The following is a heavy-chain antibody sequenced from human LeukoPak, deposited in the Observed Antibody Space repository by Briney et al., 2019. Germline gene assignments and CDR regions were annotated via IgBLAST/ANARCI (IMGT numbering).Heavy chain of an antibody. D-gene: IGHD3-3*01. CDR1: GFTVSIPY. J-gene: IGHJ6*02. CDR3: AKSGDFGVDYYYYYGLDV. CDR2: IYSGNNT. V-gene: IGHV3-66*02. Sequence: GGSLRLSCAASGFTVSIPYMNWVRQAPGKGLEWVSFIYSGNNTYYADSVKGRFTIFRDKSKNTLYLQMNSLRPEDTAVYYCAKSGDFGVDYYYYYGLDVWGHGTTVTVTS.